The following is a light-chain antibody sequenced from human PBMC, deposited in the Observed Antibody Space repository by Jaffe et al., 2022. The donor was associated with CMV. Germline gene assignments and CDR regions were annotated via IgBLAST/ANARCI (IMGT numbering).Light chain of an antibody. CDR3: QSFDSSRDRYV. J-gene: IGLJ1*01. V-gene: IGLV1-40*01. CDR1: SSNIGAGYD. Sequence: QSVLTQPPSVSGAPGQRVTISCTGSSSNIGAGYDVHWYRHLPGTAPKLLIFGNSNRPSGVPDRFSGSKSGTSASLAITGLQAEDEADYYCQSFDSSRDRYVFGTGTKVTVL. CDR2: GNS.